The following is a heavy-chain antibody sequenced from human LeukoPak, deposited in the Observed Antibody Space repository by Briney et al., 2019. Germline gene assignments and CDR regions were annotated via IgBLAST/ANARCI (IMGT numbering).Heavy chain of an antibody. J-gene: IGHJ4*02. CDR3: ARGSDGTYDY. D-gene: IGHD2-15*01. CDR1: GFTFSDYS. Sequence: GGSLRLSCVASGFTFSDYSMHWVRQAPGEGLECVSGIISNGSSSYYASSVKGRFTISRDNSKNTLYLQMGSLRPEDMAIYYCARGSDGTYDYWGQGTRVTVSS. CDR2: IISNGSSS. V-gene: IGHV3-64*01.